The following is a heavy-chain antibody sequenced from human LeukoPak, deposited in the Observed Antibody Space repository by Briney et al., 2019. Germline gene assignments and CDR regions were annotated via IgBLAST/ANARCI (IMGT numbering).Heavy chain of an antibody. V-gene: IGHV3-9*01. D-gene: IGHD3-3*01. CDR2: ISWNSGSI. J-gene: IGHJ6*02. CDR1: GFTFDDNA. Sequence: PGGSLRLSCAASGFTFDDNAMRWVRQAPGKGLEWVSGISWNSGSIGYADSVKGRFTISRDNAKNSLYLQMNSLRAEDTALYYCAKDHRDFWSGSCMDVWGQGTTVTVSS. CDR3: AKDHRDFWSGSCMDV.